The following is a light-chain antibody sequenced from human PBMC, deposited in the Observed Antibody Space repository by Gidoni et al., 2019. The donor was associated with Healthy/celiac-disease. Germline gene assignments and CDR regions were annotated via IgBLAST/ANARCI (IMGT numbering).Light chain of an antibody. CDR3: QQSYSTPRT. CDR2: AAS. J-gene: IGKJ1*01. CDR1: QSISSY. Sequence: DIQMTQSPSSLSASVGDRVTITCRASQSISSYLNWYQQKPGKAPKLLIYAASSLQSGVPSRFSGSGSGTDFTLTISSLQPEGFATYYCQQSYSTPRTFXQXTKVEIK. V-gene: IGKV1-39*01.